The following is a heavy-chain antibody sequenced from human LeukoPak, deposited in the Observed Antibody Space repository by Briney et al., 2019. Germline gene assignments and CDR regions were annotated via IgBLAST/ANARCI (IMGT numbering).Heavy chain of an antibody. D-gene: IGHD6-6*01. Sequence: ASVKVSCKASGYTFTGYYMHWVRQAPGQGLEWMARINPNSGGTNYAQKFQGRVTMTRDTSISTAYMELSRLRSDDTAVYYCARDRDFYSSSPTDWGQGTLVTVSS. J-gene: IGHJ4*02. CDR1: GYTFTGYY. CDR3: ARDRDFYSSSPTD. V-gene: IGHV1-2*06. CDR2: INPNSGGT.